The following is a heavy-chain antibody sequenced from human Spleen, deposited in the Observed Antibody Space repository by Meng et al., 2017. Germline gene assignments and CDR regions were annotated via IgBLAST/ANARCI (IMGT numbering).Heavy chain of an antibody. CDR3: ARGPTTMAHDFDY. J-gene: IGHJ4*02. D-gene: IGHD4-11*01. V-gene: IGHV4-34*01. CDR1: GGSFSDYY. Sequence: QVQLQQWRAGLLTPSETLSLTCVVSGGSFSDYYWNWIRQPPGKGLEWIGEINQSGNGNNNPSLKSRVTISVDTSKNQLSLKLSSVTAADSAVYYCARGPTTMAHDFDYWGQGTLVTVSS. CDR2: INQSGNG.